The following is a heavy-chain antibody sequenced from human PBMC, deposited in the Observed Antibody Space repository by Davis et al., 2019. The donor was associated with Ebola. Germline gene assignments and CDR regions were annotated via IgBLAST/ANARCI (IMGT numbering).Heavy chain of an antibody. D-gene: IGHD2-2*02. CDR3: AKGCSGTTNCYIDY. J-gene: IGHJ4*02. CDR2: ISGSGTNT. CDR1: GFTFSSYA. V-gene: IGHV3-23*01. Sequence: PGGSLRLSCAASGFTFSSYAMNWVRQAPGKGLEWVSGISGSGTNTYYADSVRGRFTISRDNSKSTLYLQMNSLRAEDTAVYYCAKGCSGTTNCYIDYWGQGTLVTVSP.